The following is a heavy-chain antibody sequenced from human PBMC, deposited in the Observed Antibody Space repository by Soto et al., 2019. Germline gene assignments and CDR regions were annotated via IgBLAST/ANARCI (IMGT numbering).Heavy chain of an antibody. CDR2: IRYDGSSK. Sequence: QVQLVESGGGVVQPGGSLRLSCAPSGFTFSSFGMHWVRQAPGKGLEWVAVIRYDGSSKYYGDSVKGRFTISRDNSKNTLYLQMNSLRVEDTAVYYCARVKQGRGGYDSPFDYWGQGTLVTVSS. CDR1: GFTFSSFG. CDR3: ARVKQGRGGYDSPFDY. D-gene: IGHD5-12*01. J-gene: IGHJ4*02. V-gene: IGHV3-33*03.